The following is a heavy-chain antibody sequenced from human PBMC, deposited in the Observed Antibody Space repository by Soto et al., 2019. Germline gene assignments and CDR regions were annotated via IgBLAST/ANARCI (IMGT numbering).Heavy chain of an antibody. CDR1: GYSFTSYW. Sequence: GESLKISCKGSGYSFTSYWIGWVRQMPGKGLEWMGIIYPGDSDTRYSPSFQGQVTISADKSISTAYLQWSSLKASDTAMYYCARIYCSGGSCYLFDYWGQGTLVTVSS. J-gene: IGHJ4*02. V-gene: IGHV5-51*01. CDR2: IYPGDSDT. CDR3: ARIYCSGGSCYLFDY. D-gene: IGHD2-15*01.